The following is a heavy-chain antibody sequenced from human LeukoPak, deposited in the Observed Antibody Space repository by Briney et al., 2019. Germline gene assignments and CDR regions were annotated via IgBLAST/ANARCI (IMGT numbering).Heavy chain of an antibody. V-gene: IGHV4-59*01. J-gene: IGHJ5*02. CDR3: ASAKGVYAHWFDP. CDR2: IGYSGST. Sequence: PETLSLTSTVSGGAIISYYCSWIGWPPRHPLEGLGYIGYSGSTGYNSSLQSRVTISVDTSKNPFSLKPINVTAADPAVDSCASAKGVYAHWFDPWGQGTLVTVSS. CDR1: GGAIISYY. D-gene: IGHD2-8*01.